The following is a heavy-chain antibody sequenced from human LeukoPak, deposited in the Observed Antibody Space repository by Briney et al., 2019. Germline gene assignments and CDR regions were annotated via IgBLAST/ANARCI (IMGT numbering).Heavy chain of an antibody. CDR2: ISSSSSYT. D-gene: IGHD1-26*01. J-gene: IGHJ4*02. CDR1: GFTFSGYY. Sequence: GGSLRLSCAASGFTFSGYYMSWIRQAPAKGLEWVSYISSSSSYTNYADSVKGRFTISRDNAKNSLYLQMNSLRAEDTAVYYCARVVSGSYSVDYWGQGTLVTVSS. V-gene: IGHV3-11*05. CDR3: ARVVSGSYSVDY.